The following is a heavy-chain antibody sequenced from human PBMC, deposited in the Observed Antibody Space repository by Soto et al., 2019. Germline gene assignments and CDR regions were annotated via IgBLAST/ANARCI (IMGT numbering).Heavy chain of an antibody. J-gene: IGHJ3*02. Sequence: PGGSLRLSCAASGFTFSSYGMHWVRQAPGKGLEWVAVISYDGSNKYYADSVKGRFTISRDNSKNTLYLQMNSLIAEDTAVYYCAKAQPPVDAFDIWGQGTMVTVSS. CDR1: GFTFSSYG. V-gene: IGHV3-30*18. CDR2: ISYDGSNK. CDR3: AKAQPPVDAFDI.